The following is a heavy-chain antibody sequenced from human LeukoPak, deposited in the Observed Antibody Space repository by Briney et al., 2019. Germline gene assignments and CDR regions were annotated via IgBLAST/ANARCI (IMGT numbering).Heavy chain of an antibody. CDR3: ARALSSSWYVVEWFDP. D-gene: IGHD6-13*01. J-gene: IGHJ5*02. CDR1: GFTFSSYW. V-gene: IGHV3-7*04. CDR2: IKQDGSEK. Sequence: GGSLRLSCAASGFTFSSYWMSWVGQAPGKGLEGVANIKQDGSEKYYVDSVTGRFTISRDNAKNSLYLQMNSLRAEDTAVYYCARALSSSWYVVEWFDPWGQGTLVTVSS.